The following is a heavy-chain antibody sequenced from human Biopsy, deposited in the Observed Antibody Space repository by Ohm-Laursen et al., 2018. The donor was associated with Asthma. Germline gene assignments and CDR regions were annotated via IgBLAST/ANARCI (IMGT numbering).Heavy chain of an antibody. Sequence: SLRLSCAASGFTFSSYGMDWVRQAPGKGLEWVALMSYDGSIKDYADSVKGRFTISRDNSMNTLYLHMNSLRVEDTAVYYCARGLDYSGKSGFDYWGQGTLVTVSS. J-gene: IGHJ4*02. V-gene: IGHV3-33*05. CDR2: MSYDGSIK. D-gene: IGHD3-10*01. CDR1: GFTFSSYG. CDR3: ARGLDYSGKSGFDY.